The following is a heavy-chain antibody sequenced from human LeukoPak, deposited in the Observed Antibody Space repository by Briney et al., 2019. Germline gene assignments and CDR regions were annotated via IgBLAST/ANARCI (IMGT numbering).Heavy chain of an antibody. D-gene: IGHD6-25*01. Sequence: GGSLRLSCAASGFTFRNYAMSWVRQAPGKGLEWVSVISGSGGSTHYSDSVKGRFTISRDNSKSTLYLQMNSLRAEDTAVFYCAKSPDPRNPSPDGYFYPRGQGSLVTASS. J-gene: IGHJ5*02. CDR2: ISGSGGST. CDR1: GFTFRNYA. V-gene: IGHV3-23*01. CDR3: AKSPDPRNPSPDGYFYP.